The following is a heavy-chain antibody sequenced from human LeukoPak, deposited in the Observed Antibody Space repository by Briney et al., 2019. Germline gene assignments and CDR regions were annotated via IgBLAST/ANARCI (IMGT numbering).Heavy chain of an antibody. Sequence: SETLSLTCTVSGYSISNGYYWGWIRQPPGKGLEWVGSIYHRGSTYYNPSLRSRVTISLDRSKKKFSLKLTSVTAADTAVYFCARGAEYYAIWRGYTGYSDYWGQGISVTVSS. J-gene: IGHJ4*02. CDR3: ARGAEYYAIWRGYTGYSDY. D-gene: IGHD3-3*01. CDR1: GYSISNGYY. V-gene: IGHV4-38-2*02. CDR2: IYHRGST.